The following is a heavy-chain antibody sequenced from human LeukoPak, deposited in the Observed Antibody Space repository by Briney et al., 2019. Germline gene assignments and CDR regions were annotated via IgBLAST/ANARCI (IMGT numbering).Heavy chain of an antibody. Sequence: GASVKVSCKASGGTFSSYAISWVRQAPGQGLEWMGGIIPIFGTASYAQKFQGRVTITADKSTSTAYMELSSLRSEDTAVYYCARGGTELRPHSVWGQGTLVTVSS. CDR3: ARGGTELRPHSV. D-gene: IGHD1-7*01. CDR2: IIPIFGTA. J-gene: IGHJ4*02. CDR1: GGTFSSYA. V-gene: IGHV1-69*06.